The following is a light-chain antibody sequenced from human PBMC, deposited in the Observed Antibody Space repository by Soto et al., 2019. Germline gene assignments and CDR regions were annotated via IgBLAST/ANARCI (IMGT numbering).Light chain of an antibody. V-gene: IGKV1-9*01. CDR1: QGISSY. CDR2: AAS. CDR3: QHLASYVFT. Sequence: SHLTQSTSSLSASVGDRVTITCRASQGISSYLAWYQQKPGEAPKLLIYAASTLQSGVPSRFSGSGSGTDFTLTISSLQPEDFAPYYCQHLASYVFTFGPRSKVD. J-gene: IGKJ3*01.